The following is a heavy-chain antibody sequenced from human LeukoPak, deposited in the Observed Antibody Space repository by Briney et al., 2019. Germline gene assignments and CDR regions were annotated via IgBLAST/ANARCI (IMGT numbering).Heavy chain of an antibody. D-gene: IGHD3-9*01. V-gene: IGHV4-39*01. CDR1: GGSLSSSSYY. CDR2: IYETGST. Sequence: SETLSLTCSVSGGSLSSSSYYWGWIRQPPGRGLEWIGNIYETGSTNYNPSLKSRVTISVDTSKNQFSLKLSSVTAADTAVYYCVRPDDNSFDFWGQGTLVTVSS. J-gene: IGHJ4*02. CDR3: VRPDDNSFDF.